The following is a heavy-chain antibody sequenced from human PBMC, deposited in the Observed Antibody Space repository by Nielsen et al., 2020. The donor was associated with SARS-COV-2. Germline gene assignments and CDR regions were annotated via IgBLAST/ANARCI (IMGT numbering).Heavy chain of an antibody. CDR2: ISPGSSVT. CDR3: ARDGKAGSSFDY. CDR1: GFTFGDYD. Sequence: GGSLRLSCEASGFTFGDYDMSWIRQSPGKGLEWLSHISPGSSVTNYADSVKGRFTVSRDNVKKSLFLRMDSLRAEDTALYYCARDGKAGSSFDYWGQGTLVTVSS. J-gene: IGHJ4*02. V-gene: IGHV3-11*05. D-gene: IGHD6-19*01.